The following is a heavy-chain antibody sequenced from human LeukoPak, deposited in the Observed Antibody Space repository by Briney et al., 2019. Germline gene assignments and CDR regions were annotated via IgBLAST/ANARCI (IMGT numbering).Heavy chain of an antibody. D-gene: IGHD4-17*01. J-gene: IGHJ4*02. CDR1: GGTFSSYA. Sequence: SVKVSCKASGGTFSSYAISWVRQAPGQGLEWMGRIIPIFGTANYAQKFQGRVTITTDESTSTAYMELSSLRSEDTAVYYCARDLAYGDSEDNDYWGQGTLVTVSS. CDR2: IIPIFGTA. V-gene: IGHV1-69*05. CDR3: ARDLAYGDSEDNDY.